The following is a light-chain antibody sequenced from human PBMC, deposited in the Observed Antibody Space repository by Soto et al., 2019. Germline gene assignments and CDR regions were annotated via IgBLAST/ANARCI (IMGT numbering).Light chain of an antibody. CDR2: DVR. CDR3: SSYTSSSTVI. Sequence: QSALTQPASVSGSLGQSITISCTGTSSDVGGYNYISWYQQHPGKAPKFIIYDVRNRPSGVSNRFSGSRSGNTASLTISGLQAEDEADYYCSSYTSSSTVIFGGGTKLTVL. J-gene: IGLJ2*01. V-gene: IGLV2-14*01. CDR1: SSDVGGYNY.